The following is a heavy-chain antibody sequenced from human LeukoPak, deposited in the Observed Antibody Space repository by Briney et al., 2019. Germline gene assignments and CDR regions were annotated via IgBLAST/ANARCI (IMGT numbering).Heavy chain of an antibody. V-gene: IGHV4-4*07. Sequence: SETLSLTCTVFGASISSHYWGWIRQPAGKGLEWIGRIYTSGNTNYNPSLKSRVTMSVDTSKDQFSLKLNSVTAADTAVYYCARDWGDLTTPGYYFDSWGQGTLVTVSS. J-gene: IGHJ4*02. CDR2: IYTSGNT. CDR1: GASISSHY. CDR3: ARDWGDLTTPGYYFDS. D-gene: IGHD3-16*01.